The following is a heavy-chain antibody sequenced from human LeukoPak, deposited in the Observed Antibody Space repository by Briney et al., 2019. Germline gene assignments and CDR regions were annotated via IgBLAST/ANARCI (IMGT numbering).Heavy chain of an antibody. CDR3: ARDGDIVVVPAATRYYYMDV. J-gene: IGHJ6*03. CDR1: GYTFTSYY. V-gene: IGHV1-46*01. Sequence: ASVKVSCKASGYTFTSYYMHWVRQAPGQGLEWMGIINPSGGSTSYAQKFQGRVTMTRDTSTSTVYMELSSLRSEDTAVYYCARDGDIVVVPAATRYYYMDVWGKGTTVTVSS. D-gene: IGHD2-2*01. CDR2: INPSGGST.